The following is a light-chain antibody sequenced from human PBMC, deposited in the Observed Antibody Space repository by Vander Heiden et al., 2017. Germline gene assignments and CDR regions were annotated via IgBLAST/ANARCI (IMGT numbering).Light chain of an antibody. J-gene: IGKJ4*01. CDR3: QQRGNWPLT. V-gene: IGKV3-11*01. Sequence: EIVLTHSPATLSLSPGERATLSCRASQSVSSYLAWYQQKPGQAPRLLIYAASNRATGIPARFSGSGSGTDFTLTISSLEPEDFAVYYCQQRGNWPLTFGGGTKVEIK. CDR1: QSVSSY. CDR2: AAS.